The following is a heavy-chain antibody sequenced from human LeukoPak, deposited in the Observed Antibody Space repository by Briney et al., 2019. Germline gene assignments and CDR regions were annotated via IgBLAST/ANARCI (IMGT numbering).Heavy chain of an antibody. CDR3: ARVADWSGYLQEYYFDY. D-gene: IGHD3-3*01. V-gene: IGHV3-74*01. Sequence: GGSLRLPCAASGFTFSSYWMHWVRQAPGKGLVWVSRINSDGSSTSYAGSVKGRFTISRDNAKNTLYLQMNSLRAEDTAVYYCARVADWSGYLQEYYFDYWGQGALVTVSS. J-gene: IGHJ4*02. CDR1: GFTFSSYW. CDR2: INSDGSST.